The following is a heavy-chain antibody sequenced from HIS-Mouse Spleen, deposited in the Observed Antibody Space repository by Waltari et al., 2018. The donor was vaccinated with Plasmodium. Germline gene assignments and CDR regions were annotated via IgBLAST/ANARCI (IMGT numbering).Heavy chain of an antibody. J-gene: IGHJ1*01. CDR3: ARVLGYKAAAGTFVEYFQH. V-gene: IGHV1-2*02. CDR2: INPNSGGT. Sequence: QVQLVQSGAEVKKPGASVHVSCTASGYTFTGYYMHWVRQAPGQGLEWMGWINPNSGGTNYAQKFQGRVTRTRDTSIRTAYMELSRLRSDDTAVYYCARVLGYKAAAGTFVEYFQHWGQGTLVTVSS. CDR1: GYTFTGYY. D-gene: IGHD6-13*01.